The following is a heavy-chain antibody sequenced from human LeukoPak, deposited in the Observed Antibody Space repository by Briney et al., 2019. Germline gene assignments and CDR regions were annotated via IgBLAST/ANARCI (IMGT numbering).Heavy chain of an antibody. J-gene: IGHJ6*03. CDR1: GFTFDDYD. D-gene: IGHD5-12*01. Sequence: GGSLRLSCAASGFTFDDYDLNGVRQAPGKGLEWVSRINSDGITTSYADSVKGRFTISRDNAKNSLYLQMNTLRADDTAVYFCARGYSGYDASEYYSYYMDVWGKGTTVTISS. V-gene: IGHV3-74*01. CDR3: ARGYSGYDASEYYSYYMDV. CDR2: INSDGITT.